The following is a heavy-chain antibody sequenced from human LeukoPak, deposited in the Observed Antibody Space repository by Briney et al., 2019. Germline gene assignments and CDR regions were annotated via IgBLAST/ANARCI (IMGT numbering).Heavy chain of an antibody. CDR3: ARASVTYYYDSSGYYFDY. CDR2: IYYSGST. V-gene: IGHV4-59*01. D-gene: IGHD3-22*01. J-gene: IGHJ4*02. CDR1: GGSISGYY. Sequence: PSETLSLTCTVSGGSISGYYWSWIRQPPGKGLEWTGYIYYSGSTNYNPSLKSRVTISVDTSKNQFSLKLRSVTAADTAVYYCARASVTYYYDSSGYYFDYWGQGTLVTVSS.